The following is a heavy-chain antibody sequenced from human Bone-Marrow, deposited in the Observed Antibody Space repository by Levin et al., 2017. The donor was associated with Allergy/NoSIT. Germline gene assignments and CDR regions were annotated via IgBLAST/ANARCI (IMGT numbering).Heavy chain of an antibody. CDR1: GFTFTDSA. CDR3: TSGLIAAAGTNFDY. CDR2: IRSKSNSYAT. V-gene: IGHV3-73*01. D-gene: IGHD6-13*01. Sequence: PGESLKISCAVSGFTFTDSAMHWVRQASGKGLEWVARIRSKSNSYATAYAASVKGRFTISRDDSKNTAYLQMNSLKTEDTAVYYCTSGLIAAAGTNFDYWGQGTLVTVSS. J-gene: IGHJ4*02.